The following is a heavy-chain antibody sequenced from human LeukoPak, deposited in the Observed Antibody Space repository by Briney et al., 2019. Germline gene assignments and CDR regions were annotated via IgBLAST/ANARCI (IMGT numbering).Heavy chain of an antibody. Sequence: GGSLRLSCAASGFTFSSYSMNWVRQAPGKGLEWVSVIYSGGSTYYADSVKGRFTISRDNSKNTLYLQMNSLRAEDTAVYYCAREPSFGVVIMGGQGTLVTVSS. CDR1: GFTFSSYS. J-gene: IGHJ4*02. V-gene: IGHV3-66*02. CDR2: IYSGGST. D-gene: IGHD3-3*01. CDR3: AREPSFGVVIM.